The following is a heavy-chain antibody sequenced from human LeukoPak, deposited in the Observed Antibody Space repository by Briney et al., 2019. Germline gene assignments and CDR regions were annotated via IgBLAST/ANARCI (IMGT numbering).Heavy chain of an antibody. Sequence: ASVKVSCKASGYTFTSHFINWVRQAPGQGLEWMGWINTNTGKPTYAQGFTGRFVFSLDSSVSTAYLQINSLNAEGTAVYYCARAASLDYWGQGTLVTVSS. CDR1: GYTFTSHF. D-gene: IGHD2-2*01. J-gene: IGHJ4*02. CDR3: ARAASLDY. CDR2: INTNTGKP. V-gene: IGHV7-4-1*02.